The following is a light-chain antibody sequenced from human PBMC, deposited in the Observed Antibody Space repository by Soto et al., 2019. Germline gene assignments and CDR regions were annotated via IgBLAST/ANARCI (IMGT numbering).Light chain of an antibody. CDR3: QQRFNWPRFT. CDR1: QSVSSY. J-gene: IGKJ2*01. V-gene: IGKV3-11*01. CDR2: DAS. Sequence: EIVLTQSPATLSLSPGERATLSCRASQSVSSYLAWYQQKPGQAPRLLIYDASNRATGIPARFSGGGSGTYFTLTISSLEPEVFAVYYCQQRFNWPRFTFGQGTKLEIK.